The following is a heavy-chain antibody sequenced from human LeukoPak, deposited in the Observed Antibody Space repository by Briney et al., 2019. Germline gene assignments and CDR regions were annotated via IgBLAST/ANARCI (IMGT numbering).Heavy chain of an antibody. Sequence: GGSLRLSCAASGFTFDDFAMHWVRQAPGKGLEWVSGISWSSGSIGYAESVKGRFTISRDNAKNSLYLQMNSLRAEDTAVYYCARDSDVWGQGTTVTVSS. CDR2: ISWSSGSI. CDR1: GFTFDDFA. V-gene: IGHV3-9*01. CDR3: ARDSDV. J-gene: IGHJ6*02.